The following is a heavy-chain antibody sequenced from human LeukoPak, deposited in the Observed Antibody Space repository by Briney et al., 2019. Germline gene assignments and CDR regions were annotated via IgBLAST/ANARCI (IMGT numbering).Heavy chain of an antibody. V-gene: IGHV3-23*01. CDR2: ISGSGGST. CDR3: TTDRFPSWAY. D-gene: IGHD3-10*01. J-gene: IGHJ4*02. CDR1: GFTFSSYA. Sequence: PGGSLRLSCAASGFTFSSYAMGWVRQAPGKGLEWVSAISGSGGSTYYADSVKGRFTISRDNSKNTLYLQMNSLRAEDTAVYYCTTDRFPSWAYWGQGTLVTVSS.